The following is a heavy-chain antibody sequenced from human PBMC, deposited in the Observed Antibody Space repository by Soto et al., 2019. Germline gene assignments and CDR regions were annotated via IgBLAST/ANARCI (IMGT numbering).Heavy chain of an antibody. D-gene: IGHD6-13*01. Sequence: SETLSLTCTVSGGSISSYYWSWIRQPPGKGLEWIGYIYYSGSTNYNPSLKSRVTISVDTSKNQFSLKLSSVTAADTAVYYCAREGAAGRLDYWGQGTLVTVSS. V-gene: IGHV4-59*12. CDR3: AREGAAGRLDY. CDR2: IYYSGST. J-gene: IGHJ4*02. CDR1: GGSISSYY.